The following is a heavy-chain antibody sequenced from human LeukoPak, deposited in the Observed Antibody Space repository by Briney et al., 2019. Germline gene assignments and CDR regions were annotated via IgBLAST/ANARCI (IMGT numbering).Heavy chain of an antibody. CDR3: ARVQRPITVAGTFYY. D-gene: IGHD6-19*01. CDR1: GFTFSSYW. Sequence: GGSLRLSCAASGFTFSSYWTSWVRQAPGKGLEWVANIKQDGSEKYYVDSVKGRFTISRDNSKNSLYLQMNSLRAEDTAMYYCARVQRPITVAGTFYYWGQGTLVTVSS. J-gene: IGHJ4*02. V-gene: IGHV3-7*01. CDR2: IKQDGSEK.